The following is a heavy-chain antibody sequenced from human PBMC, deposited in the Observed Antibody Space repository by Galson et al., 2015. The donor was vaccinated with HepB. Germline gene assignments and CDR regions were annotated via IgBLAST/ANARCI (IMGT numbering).Heavy chain of an antibody. V-gene: IGHV3-64*01. J-gene: IGHJ4*02. D-gene: IGHD4-23*01. CDR3: ARDVYRGNTVDY. CDR1: GFTFSSYS. CDR2: ISSNGGGT. Sequence: SLRLSCAASGFTFSSYSMHWVRQAPGKGLEYVSSISSNGGGTYYVNSVKGRFTISRDNSKNTLYLQMGSLRAEDMAVYYCARDVYRGNTVDYWGQGTLVTVSS.